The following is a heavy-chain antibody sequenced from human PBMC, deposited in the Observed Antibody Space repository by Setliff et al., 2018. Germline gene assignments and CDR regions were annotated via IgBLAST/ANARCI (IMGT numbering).Heavy chain of an antibody. CDR3: ARSRYYDSSGNNYGLDY. D-gene: IGHD3-22*01. V-gene: IGHV4-34*01. J-gene: IGHJ4*02. CDR2: ISRNGRV. Sequence: PSETLSLTCDIKGGAVSGFYWSWIRQTPGKDLEWIGEISRNGRVSSSPSLKSRVTISVDRAKNHFSLKLTSVTAADTAMYYCARSRYYDSSGNNYGLDYWGQGTLVTVSS. CDR1: GGAVSGFY.